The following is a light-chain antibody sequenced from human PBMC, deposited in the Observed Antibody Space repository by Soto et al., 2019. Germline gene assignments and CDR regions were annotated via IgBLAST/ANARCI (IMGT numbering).Light chain of an antibody. J-gene: IGKJ1*01. CDR1: QSIITW. CDR2: KAS. Sequence: DIHMTQSPSTLSASVGDRVTITCRASQSIITWLAWYQQKQGKAQKVLIYKASSLEYGVPSWFSGSGSGTEFTLTSSSLLPDDFATYYCQQYFSFLTFGQGTKVEIK. CDR3: QQYFSFLT. V-gene: IGKV1-5*03.